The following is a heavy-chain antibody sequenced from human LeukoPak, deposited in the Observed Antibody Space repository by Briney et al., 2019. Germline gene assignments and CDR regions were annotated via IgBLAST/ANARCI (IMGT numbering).Heavy chain of an antibody. V-gene: IGHV4-39*07. Sequence: ETLSLTCTVSGGSISSSYYYWGWIRQPPGKGLEWIGGIYYSGSTYYNPSLKSRVTISVDTSKNQFSLKLSSVTAADTAVYYCARSGSGYLRYYFDYWGQGTLVTVSS. CDR3: ARSGSGYLRYYFDY. CDR1: GGSISSSYYY. J-gene: IGHJ4*02. CDR2: IYYSGST. D-gene: IGHD5-12*01.